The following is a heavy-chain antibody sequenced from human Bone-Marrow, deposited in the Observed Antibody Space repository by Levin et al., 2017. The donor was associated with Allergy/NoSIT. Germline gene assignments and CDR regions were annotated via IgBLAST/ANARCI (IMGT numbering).Heavy chain of an antibody. Sequence: SGPTLVKPTQSLTLTCTFSDFSLSTTGMCVTWIRQPSGRALEWLALIDWDGDKYYSPSLKTRLTISGDTSKHTVVLTMTNVDPADTYTYYCARARPGDEPAVPGWYFDLWGRGTLVTVSS. CDR2: IDWDGDK. V-gene: IGHV2-70*01. CDR3: ARARPGDEPAVPGWYFDL. CDR1: DFSLSTTGMC. D-gene: IGHD3-10*01. J-gene: IGHJ2*01.